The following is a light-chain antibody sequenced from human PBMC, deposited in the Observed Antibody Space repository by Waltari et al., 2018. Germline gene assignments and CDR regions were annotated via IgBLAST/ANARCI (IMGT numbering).Light chain of an antibody. Sequence: EIVLTQSPVTLSLSPGERATLSCRASQSVADYLVWYQQRAGQAPRLLIYDASNRAAGIPDRFSGSGSGTDFTLTISSLEPEDFAVYYCQQRSKWPGTFGQGTKIGIK. CDR3: QQRSKWPGT. V-gene: IGKV3-11*01. J-gene: IGKJ1*01. CDR1: QSVADY. CDR2: DAS.